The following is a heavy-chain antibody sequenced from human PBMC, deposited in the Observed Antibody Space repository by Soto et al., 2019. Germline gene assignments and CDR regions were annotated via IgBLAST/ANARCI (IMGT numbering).Heavy chain of an antibody. CDR2: ISGSGGST. J-gene: IGHJ4*02. CDR1: GFTFRIHA. CDR3: ARRSSGCYFDY. D-gene: IGHD6-19*01. V-gene: IGHV3-23*01. Sequence: EVQLLEAGGGLVHPGGSLRLSCAASGFTFRIHAMSWVRQAPGKGLEWVSAISGSGGSTYYADSVKGRFTISRDNSKNTLYLQMNSLRAEDTAVDYYARRSSGCYFDYWGQGTLGSDSS.